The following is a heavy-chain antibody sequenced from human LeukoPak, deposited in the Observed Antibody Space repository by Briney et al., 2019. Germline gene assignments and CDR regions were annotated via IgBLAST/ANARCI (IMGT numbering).Heavy chain of an antibody. CDR2: ISSSGSTI. CDR1: GFTFSSYV. V-gene: IGHV3-48*03. CDR3: ARGRGYCSGGSCYSRWFFDL. Sequence: GGSLRLSCAASGFTFSSYVMNWVRQAPGKGLEWVSYISSSGSTIYYADSVKGRFTISRDNAKSSLNLQMNSLRAEDTAVYYCARGRGYCSGGSCYSRWFFDLWGRGTLVTVSS. D-gene: IGHD2-15*01. J-gene: IGHJ2*01.